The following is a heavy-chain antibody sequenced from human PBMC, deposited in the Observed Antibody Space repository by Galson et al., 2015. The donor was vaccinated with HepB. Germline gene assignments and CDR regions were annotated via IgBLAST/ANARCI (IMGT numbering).Heavy chain of an antibody. J-gene: IGHJ5*02. CDR3: AKDWAQIWFGELLSWFDP. D-gene: IGHD3-10*01. Sequence: SLRLSCAASGFTFSSYGMHWVRQAPGKGLEWVAVISYDGSNKYYADSVKGRFTISRDNSKNTLYLQMNSLRAEDTAVYYCAKDWAQIWFGELLSWFDPWGQGTPVTVSS. CDR1: GFTFSSYG. CDR2: ISYDGSNK. V-gene: IGHV3-30*18.